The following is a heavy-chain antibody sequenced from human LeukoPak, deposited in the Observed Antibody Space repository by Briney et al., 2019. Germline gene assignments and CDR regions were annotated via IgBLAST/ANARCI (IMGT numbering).Heavy chain of an antibody. CDR1: GLTFSSYS. J-gene: IGHJ4*02. CDR3: ARDLLPDHIVVVTPTGY. V-gene: IGHV3-21*01. CDR2: ISSSSSYI. Sequence: GGSLRLSCAASGLTFSSYSMNWVRQAPGKGLEWVSSISSSSSYIYYADSVKGRFTISRDNAKNSLYLQMNSLRAEDTAVYYCARDLLPDHIVVVTPTGYWGQGTLVTVSS. D-gene: IGHD3-22*01.